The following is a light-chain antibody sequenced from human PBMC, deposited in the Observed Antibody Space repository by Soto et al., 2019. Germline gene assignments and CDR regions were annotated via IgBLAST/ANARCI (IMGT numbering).Light chain of an antibody. CDR2: GAS. CDR3: QQYATSPALT. J-gene: IGKJ4*01. V-gene: IGKV3-20*01. CDR1: QSVSSNY. Sequence: EIVLTQSPGTLSLSPGERATLSCSASQSVSSNYLAWYQQRPGQAPRLLIYGASSRATGIPDRFSGSGSGTDFTLTISRLEPEDFAVDFCQQYATSPALTFGGGTKVEIK.